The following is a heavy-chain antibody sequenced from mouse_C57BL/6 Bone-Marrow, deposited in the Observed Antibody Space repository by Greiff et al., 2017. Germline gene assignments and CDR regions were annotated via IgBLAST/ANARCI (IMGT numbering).Heavy chain of an antibody. CDR2: IYPGNSDT. CDR3: TRSTWSFDY. Sequence: VQLQQSGTVLARPGASVKMSCKTSGYTFTSYWMHWVKQRPGQGLEWIGAIYPGNSDTSYNQKFKGKAKLTAVTSARTAYMELSSLTNEDSAVYYCTRSTWSFDYWGQGTTLTVSS. J-gene: IGHJ2*01. V-gene: IGHV1-5*01. CDR1: GYTFTSYW.